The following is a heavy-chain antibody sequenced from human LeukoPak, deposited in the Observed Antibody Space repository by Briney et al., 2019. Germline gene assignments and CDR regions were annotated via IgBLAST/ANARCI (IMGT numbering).Heavy chain of an antibody. CDR2: IKQDGSEK. J-gene: IGHJ4*02. D-gene: IGHD4-17*01. Sequence: GGSLRLSCAASGFTFSSYWMSWVRQAPGKGLEWVANIKQDGSEKYYVDSVKGRFTISRDNAKNSLYLQMNSLRAEDTAVYYCASSGPDYGDYQDYWGQGTLVTVSS. CDR1: GFTFSSYW. V-gene: IGHV3-7*01. CDR3: ASSGPDYGDYQDY.